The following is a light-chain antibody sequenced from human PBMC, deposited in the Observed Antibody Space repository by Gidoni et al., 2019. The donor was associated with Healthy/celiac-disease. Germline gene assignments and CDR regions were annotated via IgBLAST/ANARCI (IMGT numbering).Light chain of an antibody. Sequence: SYVLTQPPSVSVAPGQTARITCGGTNIGSKSVHWYQQKPGQAPVLVVYDESDRPSGIPERFSGSNSGNTATLTISRVEAGDEADYYCQVWDSSSDHPVIFGGGTKLTVL. CDR3: QVWDSSSDHPVI. J-gene: IGLJ2*01. V-gene: IGLV3-21*02. CDR1: NIGSKS. CDR2: DES.